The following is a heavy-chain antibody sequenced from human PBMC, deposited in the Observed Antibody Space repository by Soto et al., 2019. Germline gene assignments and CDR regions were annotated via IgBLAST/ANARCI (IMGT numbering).Heavy chain of an antibody. CDR3: ARVSGAYCGGDCSGYFQH. V-gene: IGHV1-69*13. Sequence: SVKVSCKASGGTFSSYAISWVRQAPGQGLEWMGGIIPIFGTANYAQKFQGRVTITADESTSTAYMELSSLRSEDTAVYYCARVSGAYCGGDCSGYFQHWGQGTLVTVSS. CDR2: IIPIFGTA. J-gene: IGHJ1*01. CDR1: GGTFSSYA. D-gene: IGHD2-21*02.